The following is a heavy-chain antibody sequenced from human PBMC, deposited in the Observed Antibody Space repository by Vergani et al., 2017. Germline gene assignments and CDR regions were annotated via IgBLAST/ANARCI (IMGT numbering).Heavy chain of an antibody. CDR3: HGYSSKRRPWDY. Sequence: QVQLQESGPGLVKPSQTLSLTCTVSGGSISSGSYYWSWIRQPAGKGLEWIGRIYTSGSTNYNPSLKSRVTIAVDTSKNQFSLKLSSVTAADTAVYYCHGYSSKRRPWDYWGQGTLVTVSS. CDR2: IYTSGST. D-gene: IGHD6-13*01. V-gene: IGHV4-61*02. CDR1: GGSISSGSYY. J-gene: IGHJ4*02.